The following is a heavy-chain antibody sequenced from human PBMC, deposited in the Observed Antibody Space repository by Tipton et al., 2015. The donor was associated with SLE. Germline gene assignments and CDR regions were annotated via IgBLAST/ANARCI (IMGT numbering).Heavy chain of an antibody. V-gene: IGHV4-4*02. CDR2: INQSGS. CDR3: ARGELGYGAFDI. D-gene: IGHD5-12*01. CDR1: GGSITSSYW. J-gene: IGHJ3*02. Sequence: SLTCGVSGGSITSSYWWIWVRQPPGKGLEWIGEINQSGSNFNPSLKSRVTISVGRSKNHFSLNLSSVTAADTAVYYCARGELGYGAFDIWGQGTMVTVSS.